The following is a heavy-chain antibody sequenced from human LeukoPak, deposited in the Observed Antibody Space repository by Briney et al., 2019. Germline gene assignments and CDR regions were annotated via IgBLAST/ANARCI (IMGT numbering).Heavy chain of an antibody. CDR2: ISYDGSNK. CDR3: ARDTVDSSGYYPFDY. D-gene: IGHD3-22*01. CDR1: GFTFSSYA. J-gene: IGHJ4*02. Sequence: GGSLRLSCAASGFTFSSYAMHWVRQAPGKGLEWVAVISYDGSNKYYADSVKGRFTISRDNSKNTLYLQMNSLRAEDTAVYYCARDTVDSSGYYPFDYWGQGTLVTVSS. V-gene: IGHV3-30-3*01.